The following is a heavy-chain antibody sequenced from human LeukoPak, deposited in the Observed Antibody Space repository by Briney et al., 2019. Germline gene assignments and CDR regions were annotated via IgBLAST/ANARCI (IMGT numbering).Heavy chain of an antibody. D-gene: IGHD6-13*01. CDR2: ISGSGGST. J-gene: IGHJ3*02. CDR1: GFTFSSYA. Sequence: GRSLRLSCAASGFTFSSYALHWVRQAPGKGLEWVSAISGSGGSTYYADSVKGRFTISRDNSKNTLYLQMNSLRAEDTAVYYCAKEGVGIAAAGTEGDDAFDIWGQGTMVTVSS. CDR3: AKEGVGIAAAGTEGDDAFDI. V-gene: IGHV3-23*01.